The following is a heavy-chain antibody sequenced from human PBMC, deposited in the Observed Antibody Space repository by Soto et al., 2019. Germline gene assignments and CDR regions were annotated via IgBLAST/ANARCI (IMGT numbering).Heavy chain of an antibody. D-gene: IGHD3-22*01. V-gene: IGHV1-46*01. CDR3: ARVWYDSSGYCSWFDP. CDR1: GYTLTSYY. Sequence: ASVKVSCKAPGYTLTSYYMHWVRQAPGQGLEWMGIINPNTGNTNYAQRLQGRVTMTTDTSTSTAYMELRSLRSDDTAVYYCARVWYDSSGYCSWFDPWGQGTLVTVSS. J-gene: IGHJ5*02. CDR2: INPNTGNT.